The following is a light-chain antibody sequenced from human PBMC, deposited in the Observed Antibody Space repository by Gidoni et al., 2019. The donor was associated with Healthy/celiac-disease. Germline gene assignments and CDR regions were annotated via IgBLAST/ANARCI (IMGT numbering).Light chain of an antibody. Sequence: EIVLTQSPGTLSLSPGERATLSCRASQSVSSSYLAWYQQKPGQAPRLLIYGASSRATGSPDRFSGSGSGTDFTLTISRLEPEDFAVYYCQQGETFGQGTKLEIK. CDR2: GAS. V-gene: IGKV3-20*01. J-gene: IGKJ2*01. CDR1: QSVSSSY. CDR3: QQGET.